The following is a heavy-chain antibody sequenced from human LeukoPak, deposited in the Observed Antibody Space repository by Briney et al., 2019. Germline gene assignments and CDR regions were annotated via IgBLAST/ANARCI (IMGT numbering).Heavy chain of an antibody. CDR1: GGSISSSSYY. CDR2: IYYSGST. CDR3: ARQGWELVGY. D-gene: IGHD1-26*01. V-gene: IGHV4-39*01. J-gene: IGHJ4*02. Sequence: SATLSLTCTVSGGSISSSSYYWGWIRQPPGKGLEWIGSIYYSGSTYYNPSLKSRVTISVDTSKSQFSLKLSSVTAADTAVYYCARQGWELVGYWGQGTLVTVSS.